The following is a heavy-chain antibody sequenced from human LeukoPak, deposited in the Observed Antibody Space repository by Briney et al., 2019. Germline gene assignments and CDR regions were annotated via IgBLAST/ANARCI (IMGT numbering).Heavy chain of an antibody. CDR3: ARIRENNDWYFDL. V-gene: IGHV4-59*12. CDR1: GVSISSYY. Sequence: SETLSLTCTVSGVSISSYYWSWIRQPPGKGLEWIGYIYYSGSTNYNPSLKSRVTISVDTSKNQFSLKLSSVTAADTAVYYCARIRENNDWYFDLWGRGTLVTVSS. CDR2: IYYSGST. D-gene: IGHD1/OR15-1a*01. J-gene: IGHJ2*01.